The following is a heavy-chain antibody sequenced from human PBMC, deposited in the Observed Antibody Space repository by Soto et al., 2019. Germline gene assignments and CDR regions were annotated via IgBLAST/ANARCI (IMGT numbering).Heavy chain of an antibody. CDR1: GYDFTRNW. J-gene: IGHJ6*02. CDR3: ARQLCASTACCMYCDN. D-gene: IGHD2-8*02. V-gene: IGHV5-51*01. CDR2: VSPRGSDT. Sequence: PGESLKISCETSGYDFTRNWIDWVRQRPGKGLEWVGLVSPRGSDTSYSPSFRAHVSMSADEPVRTAYLQWTRLEASNTAIYYCARQLCASTACCMYCDNWGRGSTGTVAS.